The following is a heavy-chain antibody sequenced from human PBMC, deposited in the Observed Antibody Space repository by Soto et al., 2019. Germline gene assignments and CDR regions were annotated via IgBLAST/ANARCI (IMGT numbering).Heavy chain of an antibody. Sequence: EVQLVESGGGLVKPGGSLRLSCAAFGFTFSTYIMNWVRQAPGKGLEWVSSITSSSSSSYIYYADSVKGRFTISRDNAKNSPYLQMNSLRAEDTAVYYCARDLQMATIRGGDYWGQGTLVTVSS. CDR2: ITSSSSSSYI. CDR3: ARDLQMATIRGGDY. D-gene: IGHD5-12*01. CDR1: GFTFSTYI. J-gene: IGHJ4*02. V-gene: IGHV3-21*01.